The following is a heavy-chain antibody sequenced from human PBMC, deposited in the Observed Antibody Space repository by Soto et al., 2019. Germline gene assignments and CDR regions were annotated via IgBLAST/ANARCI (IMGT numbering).Heavy chain of an antibody. Sequence: SETLSLTCTVSGGSMRDVYWSWIRQPPGKRLEWIGFIFHSGNAKYNPSLKSRVTISIDTSKSQSSLSLDSVTAADTAVYFCARAHAPTLPFDYWGLGTLVTVSS. CDR2: IFHSGNA. CDR3: ARAHAPTLPFDY. J-gene: IGHJ4*01. CDR1: GGSMRDVY. V-gene: IGHV4-59*01. D-gene: IGHD2-15*01.